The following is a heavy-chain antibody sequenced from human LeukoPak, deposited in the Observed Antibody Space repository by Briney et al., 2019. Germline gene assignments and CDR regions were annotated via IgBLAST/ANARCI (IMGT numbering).Heavy chain of an antibody. Sequence: PGGSLRLSCTGSGFTFSSYSMNWVRQAPGKGLEWVSSISSSSSYRYYEESAKGRFSISRDNARTSLYLQMNSLRAEDTAVYYCARDSPTEAILWWYIDYWGQGTLVTVSS. CDR1: GFTFSSYS. CDR2: ISSSSSYR. J-gene: IGHJ4*02. CDR3: ARDSPTEAILWWYIDY. V-gene: IGHV3-21*01. D-gene: IGHD2-21*01.